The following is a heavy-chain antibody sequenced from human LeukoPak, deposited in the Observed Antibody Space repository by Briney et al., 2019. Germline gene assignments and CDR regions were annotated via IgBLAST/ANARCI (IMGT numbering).Heavy chain of an antibody. CDR2: ISAGNGNT. J-gene: IGHJ4*02. Sequence: ASVKVSCKASGYTFTSYGISWVRQAPGQGLEWMGWISAGNGNTKYSQKFQGRVTITRDTSASTAYMELSSLRSEDTAVYYCARVSGSYCADYWGQGTLVTVSS. CDR3: ARVSGSYCADY. D-gene: IGHD1-26*01. CDR1: GYTFTSYG. V-gene: IGHV1-18*01.